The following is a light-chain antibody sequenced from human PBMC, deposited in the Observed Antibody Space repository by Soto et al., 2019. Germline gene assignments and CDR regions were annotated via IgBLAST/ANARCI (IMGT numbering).Light chain of an antibody. CDR1: QSISSY. Sequence: DIQMTQSPSTLSGSVGYRVTITCRASQSISSYLNWYQQKPGKAPKLLIYAASSLQSGVPSRFSGSGSGTDFTLTISSLQPEDFATYYCQQSYSTPRLTFGGGTKGDIK. CDR3: QQSYSTPRLT. J-gene: IGKJ4*01. V-gene: IGKV1-39*01. CDR2: AAS.